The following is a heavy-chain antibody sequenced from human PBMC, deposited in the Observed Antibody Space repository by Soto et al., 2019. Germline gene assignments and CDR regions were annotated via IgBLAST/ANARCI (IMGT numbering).Heavy chain of an antibody. CDR2: IKSKTDGGTT. J-gene: IGHJ4*02. Sequence: GGSLRLSCAASGFTFSNAWMNWVRQAPGKGLEWVGRIKSKTDGGTTDYAAPVKGRFTISRDDSKNTLYLQMNSLKTEDTAVYYCTTTIFGVVINIDYWGQGTLVTVSS. CDR3: TTTIFGVVINIDY. CDR1: GFTFSNAW. D-gene: IGHD3-3*01. V-gene: IGHV3-15*07.